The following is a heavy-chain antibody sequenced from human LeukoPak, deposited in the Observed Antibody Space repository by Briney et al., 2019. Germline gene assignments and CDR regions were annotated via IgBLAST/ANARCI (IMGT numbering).Heavy chain of an antibody. D-gene: IGHD2/OR15-2a*01. CDR3: GSISTPQNVDY. CDR2: IWYDGSNK. Sequence: GGSPRLSCAASGFTFSSYGMHWVRQAPGKGLEWVAVIWYDGSNKYYADSVKGRFTISRDNSKNTLYLQMNSLRAEDTAVYYCGSISTPQNVDYWGQGTLVTVSS. V-gene: IGHV3-33*01. CDR1: GFTFSSYG. J-gene: IGHJ4*02.